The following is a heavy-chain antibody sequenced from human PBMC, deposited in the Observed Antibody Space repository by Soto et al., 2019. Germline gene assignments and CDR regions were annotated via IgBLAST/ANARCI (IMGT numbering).Heavy chain of an antibody. CDR1: GFSFSNSA. Sequence: LRLSCVASGFSFSNSAMSWVRQAPGKGLEWVSAIGTAGDTNYAGSVKGRFTISRENAKNSLYLQMNSLRAGDTAIYFCARAIGPTLFDYWGQGTLVTVPS. CDR2: IGTAGDT. J-gene: IGHJ4*02. V-gene: IGHV3-13*04. CDR3: ARAIGPTLFDY. D-gene: IGHD3-22*01.